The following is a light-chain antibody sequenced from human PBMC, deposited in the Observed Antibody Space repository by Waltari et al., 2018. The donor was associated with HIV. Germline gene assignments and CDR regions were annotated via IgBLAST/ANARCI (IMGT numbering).Light chain of an antibody. CDR2: DVT. CDR3: CSYAGSSTYV. V-gene: IGLV2-23*02. J-gene: IGLJ1*01. Sequence: QSALTQPASVSGSPGQSITISCTGTSSDVGAYNYFSWYQQHPGKSPKLMIYDVTKRPSGVSNRFSGSKSANTASLTISGLQAEDEADYYCCSYAGSSTYVFGSGTKVTVL. CDR1: SSDVGAYNY.